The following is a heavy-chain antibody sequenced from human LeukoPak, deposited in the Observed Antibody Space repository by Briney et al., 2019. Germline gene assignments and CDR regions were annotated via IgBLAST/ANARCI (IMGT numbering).Heavy chain of an antibody. J-gene: IGHJ6*02. CDR3: AKDYYGSGGYSPDYYYGMDV. CDR2: ISGSGGST. CDR1: GFTFSSYA. V-gene: IGHV3-23*01. D-gene: IGHD3-10*01. Sequence: GGSLRLSCAASGFTFSSYAMSWVRQAPGKGLEWVSAISGSGGSTYYADSVKGRFTISRDNSKNTLYLQMNSLRAEDTAVYYCAKDYYGSGGYSPDYYYGMDVWGQGTTVTVSS.